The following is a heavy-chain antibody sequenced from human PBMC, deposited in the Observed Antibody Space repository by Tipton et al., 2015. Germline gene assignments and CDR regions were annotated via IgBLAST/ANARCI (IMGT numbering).Heavy chain of an antibody. CDR3: ARLRKGDGDYAIDY. CDR1: GYSFATYW. CDR2: IYPGDSDT. Sequence: VQLVQSGAEVKKAGESLKISCKGSGYSFATYWIGWVRQIPGKGLEWMGIIYPGDSDTRYSPSFQGQVTISADKSISIAYLQWSSLKASDTAMYYCARLRKGDGDYAIDYWGQGTLVTVSS. V-gene: IGHV5-51*01. D-gene: IGHD4-17*01. J-gene: IGHJ4*02.